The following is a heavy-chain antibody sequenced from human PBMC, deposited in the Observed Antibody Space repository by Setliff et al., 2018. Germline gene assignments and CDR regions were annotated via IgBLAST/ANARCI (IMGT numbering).Heavy chain of an antibody. CDR3: ARHPYYYGSGTYLDNNNRWFDP. D-gene: IGHD3-10*01. J-gene: IGHJ5*02. V-gene: IGHV5-51*01. Sequence: GESLKISCKGSGYSFSTCWIGWVRQMPVKGLEWMGIIYPGDSITRYSPSFQGQVTISVDKSINTAYLQWSSLRASDTAIYYCARHPYYYGSGTYLDNNNRWFDPWGQGTLVTVSS. CDR2: IYPGDSIT. CDR1: GYSFSTCW.